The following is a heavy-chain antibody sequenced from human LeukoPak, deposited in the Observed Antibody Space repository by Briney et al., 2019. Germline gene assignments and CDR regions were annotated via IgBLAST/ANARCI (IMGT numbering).Heavy chain of an antibody. CDR3: ARGERWLQHE. Sequence: SETLSLTCAVSGYSISSGYYWGWIRQPPGKGLEWIAIIYHSGSTYYNPSLKSRVTISVDTSKNQFSLKLSSVTAADTAVYYCARGERWLQHEWGQGTLVTVSS. CDR1: GYSISSGYY. J-gene: IGHJ4*02. V-gene: IGHV4-38-2*01. D-gene: IGHD3-22*01. CDR2: IYHSGST.